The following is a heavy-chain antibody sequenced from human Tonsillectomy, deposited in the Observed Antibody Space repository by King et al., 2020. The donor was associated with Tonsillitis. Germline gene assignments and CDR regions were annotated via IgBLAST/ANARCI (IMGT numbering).Heavy chain of an antibody. CDR3: ARDGYSSGWFRD. J-gene: IGHJ4*02. CDR2: ISSGGST. Sequence: VQLVESGGGLVQPGGSLRLSCAASGFTVSTNYMSWVRQAPGKGLEWVSGISSGGSTYYADSATGALTVSRDNSKNTLYLQMSSLRAEDTAVYYCARDGYSSGWFRDWGQGSLVTVSS. CDR1: GFTVSTNY. D-gene: IGHD6-19*01. V-gene: IGHV3-66*01.